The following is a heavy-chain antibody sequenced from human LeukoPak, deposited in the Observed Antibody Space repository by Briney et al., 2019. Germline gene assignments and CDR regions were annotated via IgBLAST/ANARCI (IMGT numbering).Heavy chain of an antibody. J-gene: IGHJ4*02. D-gene: IGHD3-16*01. CDR1: GGSISSYY. CDR3: ARVGGGGDYFDY. V-gene: IGHV4-59*08. CDR2: IYYSGST. Sequence: PSETLSLTCTVSGGSISSYYWSWIRQPPGKGLEWIGYIYYSGSTNYNPSLKSRVTISVDTSKNQFSLKLSSVTAADTAVYYCARVGGGGDYFDYWGQGTLVTVSS.